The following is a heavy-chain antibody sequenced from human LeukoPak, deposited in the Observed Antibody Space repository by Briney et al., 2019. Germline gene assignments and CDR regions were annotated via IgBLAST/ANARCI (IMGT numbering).Heavy chain of an antibody. D-gene: IGHD6-25*01. J-gene: IGHJ4*02. Sequence: ASVKVSCKASGSTFSSYGFSWVRQAHGQGLEWMGWISAYNGDTKYAQKLQGRVPMTTDTSTTTAYMERRSLRSDDTAVYYCARVAERHLDYYFDYWGQGTLVTVSS. CDR2: ISAYNGDT. CDR3: ARVAERHLDYYFDY. CDR1: GSTFSSYG. V-gene: IGHV1-18*01.